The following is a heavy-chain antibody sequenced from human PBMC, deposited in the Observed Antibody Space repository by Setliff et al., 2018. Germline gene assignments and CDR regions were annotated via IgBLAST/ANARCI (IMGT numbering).Heavy chain of an antibody. J-gene: IGHJ6*03. V-gene: IGHV1-69*13. CDR2: ILPIFGSA. D-gene: IGHD3-22*01. Sequence: SVKVSCKASGGTFNSYAISWVRQAPGPGLEWMGGILPIFGSANYARKFQGSVTVTADESTSTAYMELSSLRSEDTAVYYCARAGVDSRSATDYRYYMDVWGKGTTVTV. CDR3: ARAGVDSRSATDYRYYMDV. CDR1: GGTFNSYA.